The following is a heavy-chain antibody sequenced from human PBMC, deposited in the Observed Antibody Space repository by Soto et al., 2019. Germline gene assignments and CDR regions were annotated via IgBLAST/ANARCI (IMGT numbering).Heavy chain of an antibody. CDR2: ISHSGST. J-gene: IGHJ6*02. CDR3: ARDLGREIVPAALSHAFDV. CDR1: GGSINSGVHY. V-gene: IGHV4-31*03. D-gene: IGHD2-2*01. Sequence: QVRLQQSGPGLVKPSQTLSLTCSVSGGSINSGVHYWSWIRQHPAKGLEWIGHISHSGSTYYSPSLKSRLNISRDTSKNQFSLELTSVTAADMAVYYCARDLGREIVPAALSHAFDVWGQGTTVTVSS.